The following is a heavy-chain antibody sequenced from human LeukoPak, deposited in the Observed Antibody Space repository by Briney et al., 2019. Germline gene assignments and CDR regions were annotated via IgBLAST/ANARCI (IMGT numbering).Heavy chain of an antibody. D-gene: IGHD4-17*01. CDR2: IYTSGST. J-gene: IGHJ4*02. Sequence: PSETLSLTCTVSRGSISNYYSTWIRHPAGKGLEWIGRIYTSGSTNYNPSLKSRVTISVDTSKNQFSLKLSSVTAADTAVYYCARAADYGDYIYWGQGTLVTVSS. V-gene: IGHV4-4*07. CDR3: ARAADYGDYIY. CDR1: RGSISNYY.